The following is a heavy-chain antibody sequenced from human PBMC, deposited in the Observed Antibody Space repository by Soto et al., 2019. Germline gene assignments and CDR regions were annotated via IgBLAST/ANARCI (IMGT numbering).Heavy chain of an antibody. V-gene: IGHV1-18*04. CDR3: TRAPLGGPYCSTNSCYQY. Sequence: ASVKVSCKASGYTFTSYGISWVRQAPGQGLEWMGWINAYNGDINYAQKFQGRVTMTTETTTNSAYLELGSLRSDDTAAYYCTRAPLGGPYCSTNSCYQYWGQGTQVIVSS. J-gene: IGHJ4*02. CDR1: GYTFTSYG. CDR2: INAYNGDI. D-gene: IGHD2-2*01.